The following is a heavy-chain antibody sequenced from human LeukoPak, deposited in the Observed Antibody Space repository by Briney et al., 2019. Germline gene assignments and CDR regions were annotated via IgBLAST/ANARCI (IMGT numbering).Heavy chain of an antibody. CDR2: MNPNSGNT. J-gene: IGHJ4*02. V-gene: IGHV1-8*02. CDR3: ARASRRGWLQLYYFDY. D-gene: IGHD5-24*01. CDR1: GYTFTSYG. Sequence: VASVKVSCKASGYTFTSYGISWVRQATGQGLEWMGWMNPNSGNTGYAQKFQGRVTMTRNTSISTAYMELSSLRSEDTAVYYCARASRRGWLQLYYFDYWGQGTLVTVSS.